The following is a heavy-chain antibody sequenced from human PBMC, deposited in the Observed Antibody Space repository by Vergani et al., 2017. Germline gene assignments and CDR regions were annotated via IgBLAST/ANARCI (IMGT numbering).Heavy chain of an antibody. V-gene: IGHV3-30*02. J-gene: IGHJ4*02. D-gene: IGHD3-22*01. CDR3: AKDDDPYYDSSGYDGYFDY. Sequence: VQLVESGGGVVQPGGSLRLSCAASGFTFSSYGMHWVRQAPGKGLEWVAFIRYDGSNKYYADSVKGRFTISRDNSKNTLYLQMNSLRAEDTAVYYCAKDDDPYYDSSGYDGYFDYWGQGTLVTVSS. CDR1: GFTFSSYG. CDR2: IRYDGSNK.